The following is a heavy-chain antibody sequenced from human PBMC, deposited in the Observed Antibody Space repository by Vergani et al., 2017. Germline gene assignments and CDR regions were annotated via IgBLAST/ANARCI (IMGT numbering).Heavy chain of an antibody. CDR3: AKDPGAESH. Sequence: EVQLVESGGGLVQPGGSLRLSCAASGFTFSSYEVNWVRQAPGKGLEWVSYISSSGSTLYYADSVKGRFTISRDNSKNTLYLQMNSLRAEDTAVYYCAKDPGAESHWGQGTLVTVSS. J-gene: IGHJ4*02. V-gene: IGHV3-48*03. CDR1: GFTFSSYE. CDR2: ISSSGSTL.